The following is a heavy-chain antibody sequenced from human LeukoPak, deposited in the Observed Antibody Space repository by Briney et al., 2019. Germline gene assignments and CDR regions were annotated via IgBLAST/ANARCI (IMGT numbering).Heavy chain of an antibody. J-gene: IGHJ4*02. Sequence: SETLSLTCIVSGGSISSYYWSWIRQPPGKGLEWIGYIYYSGSTNYNPSLKSRVTISVDTSKNQFSLKLRSVTAVDTAVYYCARSAHYSQFDYWGQGTLVTVSS. CDR3: ARSAHYSQFDY. CDR2: IYYSGST. CDR1: GGSISSYY. D-gene: IGHD3-22*01. V-gene: IGHV4-59*01.